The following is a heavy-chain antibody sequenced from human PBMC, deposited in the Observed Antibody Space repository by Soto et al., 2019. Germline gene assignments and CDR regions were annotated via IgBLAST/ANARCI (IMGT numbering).Heavy chain of an antibody. D-gene: IGHD3-22*01. J-gene: IGHJ4*02. V-gene: IGHV3-23*01. Sequence: GGSLRLSCAASGLTFSSYAMSWVRQAPGKGLEWVSGISGSGISTYYADSVKGRFTISGDNSKNTLYLQMNSLRAEDTAVYYCAKNSESSAYSSFDYWGQGTLVTVS. CDR1: GLTFSSYA. CDR3: AKNSESSAYSSFDY. CDR2: ISGSGIST.